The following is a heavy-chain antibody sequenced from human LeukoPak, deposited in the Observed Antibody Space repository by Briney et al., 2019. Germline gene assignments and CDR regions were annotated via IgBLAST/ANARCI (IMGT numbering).Heavy chain of an antibody. J-gene: IGHJ3*02. V-gene: IGHV1-2*02. CDR3: AVFPGIVGATPLRNDAFDI. CDR1: GYTFTVYY. D-gene: IGHD1-26*01. Sequence: ASVKVSCKASGYTFTVYYMHWVRQAPGQGLECMGWINPNSGGTNYTQNFQGRVTMTRDTSISTAYMALSRLRSDDTAVYYCAVFPGIVGATPLRNDAFDIWGQGTMVTVSS. CDR2: INPNSGGT.